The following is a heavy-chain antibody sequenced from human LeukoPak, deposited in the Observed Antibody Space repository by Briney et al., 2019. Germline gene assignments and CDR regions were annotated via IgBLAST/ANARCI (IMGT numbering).Heavy chain of an antibody. CDR1: GFTFSSYS. J-gene: IGHJ4*02. CDR3: ARGTYGSGSYSDY. CDR2: IGSSSSYI. V-gene: IGHV3-21*01. D-gene: IGHD3-10*01. Sequence: GGSLRLSCAASGFTFSSYSMNWVRQAPGKGLEWVSSIGSSSSYIYYADSVKGRFTISRDNAKNSLYLQMNSLRAEDTAVYYCARGTYGSGSYSDYWGQGTLVTVSS.